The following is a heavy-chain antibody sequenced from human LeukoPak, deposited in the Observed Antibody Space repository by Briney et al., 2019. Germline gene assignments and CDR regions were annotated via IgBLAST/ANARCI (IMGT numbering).Heavy chain of an antibody. V-gene: IGHV3-74*01. Sequence: GGSLRLSCAASKFSFSAYWMHWVRQAPGKGLVWVSRINSDGSSTSYADSVKGRFTISRDNPKNTLYLQMNSLRAEDTAVYYCAREREWGFDYWGQGTLVTVSS. CDR1: KFSFSAYW. CDR2: INSDGSST. CDR3: AREREWGFDY. D-gene: IGHD3-16*01. J-gene: IGHJ4*02.